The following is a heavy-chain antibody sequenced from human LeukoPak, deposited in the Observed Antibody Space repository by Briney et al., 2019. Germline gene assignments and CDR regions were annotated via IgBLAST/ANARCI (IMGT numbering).Heavy chain of an antibody. Sequence: SVKVSCTLSGGTFSNYSFSWVRQAPGQGLEWVGGIIPIFGTSNYAQKFHGRVTIIADTSTNTAYMELISLRSEDTAVYYCARDLLGPYTSTWPYDYHGMDVWGKGTTVTVSS. D-gene: IGHD6-13*01. V-gene: IGHV1-69*06. CDR2: IIPIFGTS. J-gene: IGHJ6*04. CDR1: GGTFSNYS. CDR3: ARDLLGPYTSTWPYDYHGMDV.